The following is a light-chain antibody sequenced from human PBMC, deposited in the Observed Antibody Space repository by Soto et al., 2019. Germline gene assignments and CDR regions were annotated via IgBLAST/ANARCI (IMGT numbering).Light chain of an antibody. J-gene: IGKJ4*01. Sequence: DILLTQSPGTLSLSPGERVPLSCRASQSVSSSSLAWYQQKPGQVPRLLIYDASNRATGIPARFSGSGSGTDFTLTISSLEPEDFAVYYCQQRSNWPPGFGGGTKVDVK. V-gene: IGKV3D-20*02. CDR3: QQRSNWPPG. CDR1: QSVSSSS. CDR2: DAS.